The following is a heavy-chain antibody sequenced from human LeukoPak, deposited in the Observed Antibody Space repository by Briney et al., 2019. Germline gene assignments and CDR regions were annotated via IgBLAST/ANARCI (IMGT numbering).Heavy chain of an antibody. D-gene: IGHD5-18*01. J-gene: IGHJ4*02. CDR2: ISSTSPTI. CDR1: GFTFDDYG. V-gene: IGHV3-48*01. Sequence: GGSLRLSCAASGFTFDDYGMSWVRQAPGKGLEWISYISSTSPTIYYADSVKGRFTISRDNAKNSLYLQMNSLRADDTGIYYCARVHGGYPFDYWGQGTLVTVSS. CDR3: ARVHGGYPFDY.